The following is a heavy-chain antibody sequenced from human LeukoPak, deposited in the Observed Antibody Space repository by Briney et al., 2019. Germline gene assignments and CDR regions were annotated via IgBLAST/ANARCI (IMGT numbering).Heavy chain of an antibody. V-gene: IGHV3-11*01. Sequence: GGSLRLSCAASRFIFSDYYMSWISQAPGRGLEWISYVSSSGSTLYYADSVKGRFTISRDNAKNSLYLQMNSLRAEDTAVYYCARALGIAVAGSKYWGQGTLVTVSS. J-gene: IGHJ4*02. D-gene: IGHD6-19*01. CDR1: RFIFSDYY. CDR3: ARALGIAVAGSKY. CDR2: VSSSGSTL.